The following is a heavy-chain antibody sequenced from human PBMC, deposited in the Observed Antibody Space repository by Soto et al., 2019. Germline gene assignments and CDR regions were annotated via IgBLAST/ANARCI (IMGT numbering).Heavy chain of an antibody. CDR3: ARVDTATNWFDP. V-gene: IGHV4-30-4*01. CDR2: IYYSGST. D-gene: IGHD5-18*01. J-gene: IGHJ5*02. Sequence: SEALSVTCTVSGGSISSGDYYWSWIRQPPGKGLEWIGYIYYSGSTYYNPSLKSRVTISVDTSKNQFSLKLSSVTAADTAVYYCARVDTATNWFDPWGQGTLVTVSS. CDR1: GGSISSGDYY.